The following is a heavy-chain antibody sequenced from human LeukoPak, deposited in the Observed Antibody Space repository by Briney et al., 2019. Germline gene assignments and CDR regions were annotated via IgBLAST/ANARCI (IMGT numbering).Heavy chain of an antibody. D-gene: IGHD3-22*01. CDR2: ISAYNGDT. Sequence: ASVKVSCKASGYTFTNYGISWVRQAPGQGLEWMGWISAYNGDTNYAQKLQGRVTMTAYTSTSTAYMEVRSLRSDDTAVYYCARHLYYFDSSGYLGPYACDIWGQGTMVTVSS. J-gene: IGHJ3*02. CDR1: GYTFTNYG. CDR3: ARHLYYFDSSGYLGPYACDI. V-gene: IGHV1-18*01.